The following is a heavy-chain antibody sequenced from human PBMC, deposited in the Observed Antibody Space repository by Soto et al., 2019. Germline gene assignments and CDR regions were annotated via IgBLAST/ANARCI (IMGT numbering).Heavy chain of an antibody. V-gene: IGHV4-31*03. CDR2: IYHRGST. J-gene: IGHJ5*02. Sequence: QVQLQESGPGLVKPSQTLSLTCTVSGGSISSGGYYWSWIRQHPGKGLEWIGYIYHRGSTNYNPSLKSRVTISVDPSKNQFSLNLSSVTVADTAVYYCAREAAGILNWFDPWGQGTLVTVSS. CDR3: AREAAGILNWFDP. CDR1: GGSISSGGYY. D-gene: IGHD6-25*01.